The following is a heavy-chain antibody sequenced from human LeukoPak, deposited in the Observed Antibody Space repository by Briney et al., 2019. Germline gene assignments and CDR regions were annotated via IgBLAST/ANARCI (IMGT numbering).Heavy chain of an antibody. CDR2: LSYAGDYK. D-gene: IGHD3-10*01. CDR1: GFTFSSYG. J-gene: IGHJ4*02. CDR3: AKDAGSGTYSDGYYFDY. Sequence: GGSLRLSCAASGFTFSSYGMHWVRQAPGKGLEWVGVLSYAGDYKFSADSVKGRFTISRDNSKNTLYLQMNSLRAEDTAVYYCAKDAGSGTYSDGYYFDYWGQGTLVTVSS. V-gene: IGHV3-30*18.